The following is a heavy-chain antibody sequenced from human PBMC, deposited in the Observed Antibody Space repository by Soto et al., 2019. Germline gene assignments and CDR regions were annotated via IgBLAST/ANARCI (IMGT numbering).Heavy chain of an antibody. J-gene: IGHJ4*02. CDR1: GFTFSGYA. CDR2: IGGGGTTT. CDR3: AREYFDSGNFYKAPLWY. V-gene: IGHV3-23*01. D-gene: IGHD3-10*01. Sequence: EVQLLESGGGLVQPGGSLRLSCEGSGFTFSGYAMSWVRQAPGKRLEWVSSIGGGGTTTDYADSMKGRFTISRDNSNNTLYLQMNSLRAEDTATYYCAREYFDSGNFYKAPLWYWGQGTLVTVSS.